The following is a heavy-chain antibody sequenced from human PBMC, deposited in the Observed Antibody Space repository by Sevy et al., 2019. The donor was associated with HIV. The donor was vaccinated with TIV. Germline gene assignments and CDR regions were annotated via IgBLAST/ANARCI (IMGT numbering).Heavy chain of an antibody. CDR3: ARGENWNYAEY. J-gene: IGHJ4*02. D-gene: IGHD1-7*01. V-gene: IGHV3-21*01. CDR2: ISGLSNYI. Sequence: GGSLRLSCAASGFTFNSYSINWVRQAPGKGLEWVSYISGLSNYIYYADSWKGRFPISRDNAKDSVYLQMNSLRVEDTAVYYCARGENWNYAEYWGQGILVTVSS. CDR1: GFTFNSYS.